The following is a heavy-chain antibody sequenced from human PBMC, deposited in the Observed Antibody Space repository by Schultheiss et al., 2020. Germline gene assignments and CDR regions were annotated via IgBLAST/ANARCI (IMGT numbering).Heavy chain of an antibody. CDR2: IYYSGST. V-gene: IGHV4-59*08. CDR3: ARGGYSGYADFDY. CDR1: GGSISSYY. J-gene: IGHJ4*02. Sequence: SQTLSLTCTVSGGSISSYYWSWIRQPPGKGLEWIGYIYYSGSTYYNPSLKSRVTISVDTSKNQFSLKLSSVTAADTAVYYCARGGYSGYADFDYWGQGTLVTVSS. D-gene: IGHD5-12*01.